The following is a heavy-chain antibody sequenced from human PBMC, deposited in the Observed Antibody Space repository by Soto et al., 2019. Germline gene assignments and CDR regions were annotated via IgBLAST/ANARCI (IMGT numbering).Heavy chain of an antibody. Sequence: ASVKVSCKVSGYTLTELSMHWVRQAPGKGLEWMGGFDPEDGETIYAQKFQGRVTMTEDTSTDTAYMELSSLRSEDTAVYYCATDRRSQWLALAFDIWGQGTMVTVSS. CDR3: ATDRRSQWLALAFDI. CDR1: GYTLTELS. J-gene: IGHJ3*02. V-gene: IGHV1-24*01. CDR2: FDPEDGET. D-gene: IGHD6-19*01.